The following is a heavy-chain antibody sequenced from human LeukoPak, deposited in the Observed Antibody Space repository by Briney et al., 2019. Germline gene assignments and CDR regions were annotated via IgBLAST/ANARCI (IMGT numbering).Heavy chain of an antibody. J-gene: IGHJ3*02. CDR3: ARELQGGSAFDI. CDR1: GFTFSSYE. V-gene: IGHV3-48*03. CDR2: ISSSGSTI. Sequence: GGSLRLSCAASGFTFSSYEMNWVRQAPGKGLEWVSYISSSGSTIYYADSVKGRFTISRDNAKNSLYLQMNSLRAEDTAVYYCARELQGGSAFDIWGQGTMVTVSS. D-gene: IGHD2-15*01.